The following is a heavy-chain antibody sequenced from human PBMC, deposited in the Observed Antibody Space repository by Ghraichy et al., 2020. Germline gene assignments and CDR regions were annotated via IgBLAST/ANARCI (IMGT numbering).Heavy chain of an antibody. CDR1: GGSFSGYY. V-gene: IGHV4-34*01. CDR2: INHSGST. D-gene: IGHD3-22*01. Sequence: SETLSLTCAVYGGSFSGYYWSWIRQPPGNGLEWIGEINHSGSTNYNPSLKSRVTISVDTSKNQFSLKLSSVTAADTAVYYCARALSRGGYYDSSGYMRGNYYYYYGMDVWGQGTTVTVSS. J-gene: IGHJ6*02. CDR3: ARALSRGGYYDSSGYMRGNYYYYYGMDV.